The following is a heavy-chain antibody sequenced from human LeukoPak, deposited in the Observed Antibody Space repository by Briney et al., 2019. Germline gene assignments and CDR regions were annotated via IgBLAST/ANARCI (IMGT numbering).Heavy chain of an antibody. J-gene: IGHJ4*02. CDR1: GFTFSSYW. CDR2: IKQDGSEK. CDR3: AREGDNGGEAFDY. Sequence: PGGSLRLSCAASGFTFSSYWMSWVRQAPGKGLEWVANIKQDGSEKYYVDSVKGRFTISRDNAKNSLYLQMNSLRAEDTAVYYCAREGDNGGEAFDYWGQGTLVTVSS. D-gene: IGHD2-21*01. V-gene: IGHV3-7*01.